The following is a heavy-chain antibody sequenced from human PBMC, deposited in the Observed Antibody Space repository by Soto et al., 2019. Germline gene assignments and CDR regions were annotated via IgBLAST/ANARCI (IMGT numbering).Heavy chain of an antibody. D-gene: IGHD3-22*01. Sequence: PSETLSLTCAVYGGSFSGYYWRWISQPPGKGLEWIGEINHSGSTNYNPSLKSRVTISVDKSKNQFSLKLSSVTAADTAVYYCAGLYPYESIGYHLNYWGQGTQVTVSS. CDR2: INHSGST. J-gene: IGHJ4*02. V-gene: IGHV4-34*01. CDR1: GGSFSGYY. CDR3: AGLYPYESIGYHLNY.